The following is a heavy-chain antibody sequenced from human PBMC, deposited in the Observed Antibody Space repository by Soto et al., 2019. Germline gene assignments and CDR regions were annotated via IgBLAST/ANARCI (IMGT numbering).Heavy chain of an antibody. CDR2: ISANDVGT. CDR1: GFTLRNYA. D-gene: IGHD5-12*01. V-gene: IGHV3-23*01. Sequence: GGSLRLSCEASGFTLRNYAMTWVRQAPGKGLEWVSLISANDVGTYYAESVKTRFTISTDQSRNTVYLQMDSLRADDTAIYYCAKAKNDYSWDNRPPFDYWDQGTLVTVSS. CDR3: AKAKNDYSWDNRPPFDY. J-gene: IGHJ4*02.